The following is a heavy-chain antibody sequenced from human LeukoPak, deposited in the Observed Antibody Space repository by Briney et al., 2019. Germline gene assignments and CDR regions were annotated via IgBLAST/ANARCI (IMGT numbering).Heavy chain of an antibody. CDR3: ARDGQIAAAGPGYFDY. CDR2: ISSSSSYI. Sequence: GGSLRLSCAASGFTFSSYSMSWVRQAPGKGLEWVSSISSSSSYIYYADSVKGRFTISRDNAKNSLYLQMNSLRAEDTAVYYCARDGQIAAAGPGYFDYWGQGTLVTVSS. V-gene: IGHV3-21*01. J-gene: IGHJ4*02. D-gene: IGHD6-13*01. CDR1: GFTFSSYS.